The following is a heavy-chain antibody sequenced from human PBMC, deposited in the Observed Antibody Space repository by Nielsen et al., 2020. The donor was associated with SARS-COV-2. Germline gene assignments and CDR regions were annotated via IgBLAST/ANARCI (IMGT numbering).Heavy chain of an antibody. V-gene: IGHV3-11*03. CDR2: ISTSSSYT. Sequence: GEYLKISCAASGFTFSDYYMSWIRQAPGKGLEWVSNISTSSSYTNYADSVKGRFTISRDNAKNSLYLQMNSLRAEDTAVYYCARHHYGDYVWNDYWGQGTLVTVSS. CDR1: GFTFSDYY. J-gene: IGHJ4*02. D-gene: IGHD4-17*01. CDR3: ARHHYGDYVWNDY.